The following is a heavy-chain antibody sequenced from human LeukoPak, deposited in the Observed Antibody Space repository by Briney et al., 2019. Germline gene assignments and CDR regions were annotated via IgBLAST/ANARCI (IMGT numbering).Heavy chain of an antibody. D-gene: IGHD2-2*01. Sequence: SETLSLTCTVSGGSISSYYWSWIRHPPGKGLEWLGYVHYSGSPNYNPSLKSRVTISVDTSKNQFSLKLSSVTAADTAVYYCARRDCSRTSCPFEYWGQGTLVTVSS. J-gene: IGHJ4*02. V-gene: IGHV4-59*08. CDR3: ARRDCSRTSCPFEY. CDR1: GGSISSYY. CDR2: VHYSGSP.